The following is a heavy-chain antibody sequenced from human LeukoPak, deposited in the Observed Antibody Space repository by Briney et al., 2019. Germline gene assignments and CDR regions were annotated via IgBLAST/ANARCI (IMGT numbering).Heavy chain of an antibody. D-gene: IGHD3-10*02. Sequence: GGSLRLSCAASGFTFSSYEMNWVRQAPGKGLEWVSYISSSGSTIYYADSVRGRFTISRDNAKNSLYLQMNSLRAEDTAVYYCAELGITMIGGVWGKGTTVTISS. CDR3: AELGITMIGGV. J-gene: IGHJ6*04. V-gene: IGHV3-48*03. CDR1: GFTFSSYE. CDR2: ISSSGSTI.